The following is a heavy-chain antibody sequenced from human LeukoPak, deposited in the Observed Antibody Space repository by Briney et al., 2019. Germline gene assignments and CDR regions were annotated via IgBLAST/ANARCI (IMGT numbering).Heavy chain of an antibody. D-gene: IGHD3-10*01. CDR3: ARDAGYSRRFGELELDY. CDR2: IIPIFGTA. Sequence: ASVKVSCKASGYTFTSYYMHWVRQAPGQGLEWMGGIIPIFGTANYAQKFQGRVTITADESTSTAYMELSSLRSEDTAVYYCARDAGYSRRFGELELDYWGQGTLVTVSS. CDR1: GYTFTSYY. J-gene: IGHJ4*02. V-gene: IGHV1-69*13.